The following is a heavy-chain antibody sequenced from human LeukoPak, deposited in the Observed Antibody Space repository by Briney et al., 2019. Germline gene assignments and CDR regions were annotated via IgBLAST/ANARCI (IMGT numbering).Heavy chain of an antibody. D-gene: IGHD3-22*01. CDR1: GYTFTGYY. CDR2: INPNSGGT. Sequence: GASVKVSCKASGYTFTGYYMHWVRQAPGQGLEWMGWINPNSGGTNYAQKFQGRVTMTRDTSISTAYMEPSRLRSDDTAVYFCTRPLSDSSGFDAFDIWGQGTMVTVSS. CDR3: TRPLSDSSGFDAFDI. J-gene: IGHJ3*02. V-gene: IGHV1-2*02.